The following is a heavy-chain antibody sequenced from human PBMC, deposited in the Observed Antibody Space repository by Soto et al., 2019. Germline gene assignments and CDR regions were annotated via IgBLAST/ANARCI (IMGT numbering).Heavy chain of an antibody. CDR3: ARAGTNMVQFDY. V-gene: IGHV4-59*01. Sequence: LSLTCTVSGGSIHSYFWSWIRQSPGKGLEWIGHIYYSGSTSYSPSLKSRVSISVDTSKNQFSLEVHSVTAADTAVYYCARAGTNMVQFDYWGQGTLVTVSS. CDR2: IYYSGST. J-gene: IGHJ4*02. CDR1: GGSIHSYF. D-gene: IGHD3-10*01.